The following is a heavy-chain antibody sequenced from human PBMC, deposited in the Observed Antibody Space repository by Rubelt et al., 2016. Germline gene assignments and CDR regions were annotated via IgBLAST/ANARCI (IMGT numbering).Heavy chain of an antibody. J-gene: IGHJ4*02. CDR3: AKDQLKSSAWYFDY. D-gene: IGHD6-19*01. Sequence: APGKGLEWVSSISGSGGSTYYADSVKGRFTISRDNSKNTLYLQMNSLRAEDTAVYYCAKDQLKSSAWYFDYWGQGTLVTVSS. V-gene: IGHV3-23*01. CDR2: ISGSGGST.